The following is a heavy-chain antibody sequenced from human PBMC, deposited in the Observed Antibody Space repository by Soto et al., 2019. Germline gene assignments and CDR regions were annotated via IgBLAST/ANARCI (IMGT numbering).Heavy chain of an antibody. V-gene: IGHV3-66*01. CDR3: ARARIAAAGTYYYYYYGMDV. CDR2: IYSGGST. Sequence: PVGSLRLSCAASGFTVSSNYMSWVRQAPGKGLEWVSVIYSGGSTYYADSVKGRFTISRDNSKNTLYLQMNSLRAEDTAVYYCARARIAAAGTYYYYYYGMDVWRQGITVTVSS. D-gene: IGHD6-13*01. CDR1: GFTVSSNY. J-gene: IGHJ6*02.